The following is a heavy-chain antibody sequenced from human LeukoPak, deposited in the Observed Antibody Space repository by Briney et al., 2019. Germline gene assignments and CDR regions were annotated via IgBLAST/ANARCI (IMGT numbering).Heavy chain of an antibody. Sequence: GSLRLSCAAPGFTFSSYGMSWVRQAPGKGLEWVSAISGSGGSTYYADSVKGRFTISRDNSKNTLYLQMNSLRAEDTAVYYCAKDLDYDILTGYWEAVPASGDYWGQGTLVTVSS. CDR3: AKDLDYDILTGYWEAVPASGDY. D-gene: IGHD3-9*01. V-gene: IGHV3-23*01. CDR1: GFTFSSYG. CDR2: ISGSGGST. J-gene: IGHJ4*02.